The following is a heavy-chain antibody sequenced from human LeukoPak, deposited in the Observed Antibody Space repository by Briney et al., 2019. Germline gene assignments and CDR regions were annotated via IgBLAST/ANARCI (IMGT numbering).Heavy chain of an antibody. CDR3: ARVLIAALGAFDI. V-gene: IGHV3-64*01. CDR2: ISSNGGST. CDR1: GFTFSSYA. D-gene: IGHD6-6*01. J-gene: IGHJ3*02. Sequence: AGGSLRLSCAASGFTFSSYAMSWVRQAPGKGLEWVSAISSNGGSTYYANSVKGRFTISRDNSKNTLYLQMGSLRAEDTAVYYCARVLIAALGAFDIWGQGTMVTVSS.